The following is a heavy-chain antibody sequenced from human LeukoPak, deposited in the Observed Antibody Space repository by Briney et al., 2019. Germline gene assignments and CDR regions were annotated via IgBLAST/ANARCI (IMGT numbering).Heavy chain of an antibody. CDR2: ISAYNGNT. D-gene: IGHD6-19*01. Sequence: ASVKVSCTASGYTFTSYGISWVRQAPGQGLEWMGWISAYNGNTNYAQKLQGRVTMTTDTSTSTAYMELRSLRSDDTAVYYCARPYSSVWDPSHFDYWGQGTLVTVSS. V-gene: IGHV1-18*01. CDR1: GYTFTSYG. CDR3: ARPYSSVWDPSHFDY. J-gene: IGHJ4*02.